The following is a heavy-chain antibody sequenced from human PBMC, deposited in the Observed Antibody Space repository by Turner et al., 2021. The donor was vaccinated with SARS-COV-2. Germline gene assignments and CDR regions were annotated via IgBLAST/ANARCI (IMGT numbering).Heavy chain of an antibody. CDR1: GFTFSSYG. Sequence: QVQLVESGGGVVQPGRSLRLSCAASGFTFSSYGMHWVRQGPGKGLEWVAVISYDGSNKYYADSVKGRFTISRDNSKNTLYLQMNSLRAEDTAVYYCAKLLWQLVSPAGDFDYWGQGTLVTVSS. D-gene: IGHD6-6*01. CDR2: ISYDGSNK. J-gene: IGHJ4*02. CDR3: AKLLWQLVSPAGDFDY. V-gene: IGHV3-30*18.